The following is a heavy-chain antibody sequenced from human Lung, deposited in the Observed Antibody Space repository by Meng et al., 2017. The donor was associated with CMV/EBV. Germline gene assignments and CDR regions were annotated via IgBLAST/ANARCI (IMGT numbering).Heavy chain of an antibody. CDR3: AKERIRYNYGSETIDY. CDR2: IRYDGSKE. Sequence: GESXKISXAASGFIFSSYGMHWVRQAPGKGLEWVAFIRYDGSKEYYVDFVKGRFTISRDNSKNTLYLQMHSLRPGDTAVHYCAKERIRYNYGSETIDYWGQGTLVTVSS. D-gene: IGHD5-18*01. V-gene: IGHV3-30*02. J-gene: IGHJ4*02. CDR1: GFIFSSYG.